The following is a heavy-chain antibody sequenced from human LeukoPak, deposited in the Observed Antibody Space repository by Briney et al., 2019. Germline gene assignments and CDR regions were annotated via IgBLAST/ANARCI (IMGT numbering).Heavy chain of an antibody. Sequence: GTSVKVSCKASGGTFSSYAISWVRQAPGQGLEWMGRIIPILGIANYAQKFQGRVTITADKSTSTAYMELRSLRSDDTAVYYCARDEGYYYDSSGYYWGLFDPWGQGTLVTVSS. CDR3: ARDEGYYYDSSGYYWGLFDP. CDR1: GGTFSSYA. CDR2: IIPILGIA. J-gene: IGHJ5*02. D-gene: IGHD3-22*01. V-gene: IGHV1-69*04.